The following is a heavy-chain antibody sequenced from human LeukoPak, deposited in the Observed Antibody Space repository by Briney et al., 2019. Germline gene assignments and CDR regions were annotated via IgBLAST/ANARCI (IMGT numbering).Heavy chain of an antibody. CDR2: IYYSGST. V-gene: IGHV4-39*07. Sequence: SETLSLTCTVSGGSISSSSYYWGWIRQPPGKGLEWIGSIYYSGSTYYNPSLKSRVTISVDTSKNQFSLKLSSVTAADTAVYYCARGFHRRLYDSSAYYSYWGQGTQVTVSS. J-gene: IGHJ4*02. D-gene: IGHD3-22*01. CDR3: ARGFHRRLYDSSAYYSY. CDR1: GGSISSSSYY.